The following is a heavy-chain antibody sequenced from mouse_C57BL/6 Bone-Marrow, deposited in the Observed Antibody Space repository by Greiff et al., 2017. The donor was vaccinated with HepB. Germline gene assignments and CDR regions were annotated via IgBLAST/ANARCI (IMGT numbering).Heavy chain of an antibody. V-gene: IGHV14-4*01. D-gene: IGHD2-3*01. Sequence: VQLQQSGAELVRPGASVKLSCTASGFNIKDDYMHWVKQRPEQGLEWIGWIDPENGDTEYASKFQGKATITADTSSNTAYLQLSSLTSEDTAVYDCTTYDGYYVGWFAYWGQGTLVTVSA. CDR2: IDPENGDT. CDR3: TTYDGYYVGWFAY. J-gene: IGHJ3*01. CDR1: GFNIKDDY.